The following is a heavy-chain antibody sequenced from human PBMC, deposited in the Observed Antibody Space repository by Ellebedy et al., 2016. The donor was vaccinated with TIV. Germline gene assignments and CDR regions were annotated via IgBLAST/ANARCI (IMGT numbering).Heavy chain of an antibody. D-gene: IGHD1-26*01. Sequence: ASVKVSCKASGYTFTSYYMHWVRQAPGKGLEWMGGFDPEDGETIYAQKFQGRVTMTEDTSTDTAYMELSSLRSEDTAVYYCATRRVGAIYYYYYGMDVWGQGTTVTVSS. V-gene: IGHV1-24*01. CDR3: ATRRVGAIYYYYYGMDV. J-gene: IGHJ6*02. CDR2: FDPEDGET. CDR1: GYTFTSYY.